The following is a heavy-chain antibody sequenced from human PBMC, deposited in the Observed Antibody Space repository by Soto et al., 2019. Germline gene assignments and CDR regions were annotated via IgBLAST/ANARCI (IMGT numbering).Heavy chain of an antibody. V-gene: IGHV4-34*01. D-gene: IGHD2-15*01. CDR2: INHSGST. CDR3: ARDVVVVAARNNWFDP. J-gene: IGHJ5*02. Sequence: QVQLQQWGAGLLKPSETLSLTCAVYGGSFSGYYWSWIRQPPGKGLEWIGEINHSGSTNYNPSLKSRLTISVDTSNNQFSLKLSSVTAADTAVYYCARDVVVVAARNNWFDPWGQGTLVTVSS. CDR1: GGSFSGYY.